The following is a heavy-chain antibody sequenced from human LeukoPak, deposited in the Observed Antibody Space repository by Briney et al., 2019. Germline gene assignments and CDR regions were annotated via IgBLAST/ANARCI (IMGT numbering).Heavy chain of an antibody. CDR1: GFTFSSYW. CDR3: ARDGAFRIYDY. D-gene: IGHD3-3*02. CDR2: IKQDGSEK. V-gene: IGHV3-7*01. Sequence: GGSLRPSCAASGFTFSSYWMTWVRQAPGKGLEWVASIKQDGSEKYYVDSVKGRFTISRDNARNSLYLQMSSLRADDTAVYYCARDGAFRIYDYWGQGSLVTVSS. J-gene: IGHJ4*02.